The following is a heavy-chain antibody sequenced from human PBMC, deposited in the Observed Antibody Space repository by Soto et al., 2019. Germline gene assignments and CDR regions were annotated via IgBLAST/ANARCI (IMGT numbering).Heavy chain of an antibody. CDR2: IYYSGST. CDR3: ARQMTTVTTIDY. D-gene: IGHD4-17*01. J-gene: IGHJ4*02. CDR1: GGSISSSSYY. V-gene: IGHV4-39*01. Sequence: PXGTLSLTCTVSGGSISSSSYYWGWIRQPPGKGLEWIGSIYYSGSTYYNPSLKSRVTISVDTSKNQFSLKLSSVTAADTAVYYCARQMTTVTTIDYWGQGTLVTVSS.